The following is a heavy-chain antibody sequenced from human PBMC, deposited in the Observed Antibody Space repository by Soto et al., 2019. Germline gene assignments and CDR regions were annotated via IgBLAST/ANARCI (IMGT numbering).Heavy chain of an antibody. CDR2: ISYDGSKK. CDR1: GFTFRSYD. J-gene: IGHJ4*02. D-gene: IGHD1-20*01. CDR3: AKDPPFVNGNNPYFLDF. V-gene: IGHV3-30*18. Sequence: ESGGGVVQPGRSLRLSCAASGFTFRSYDMHWVRQAPGKGLEWVALISYDGSKKYYVDSVKGRLTISRDNSKKTLYLQMHSLRAEDATVYSCAKDPPFVNGNNPYFLDFWGQGTLVTVSS.